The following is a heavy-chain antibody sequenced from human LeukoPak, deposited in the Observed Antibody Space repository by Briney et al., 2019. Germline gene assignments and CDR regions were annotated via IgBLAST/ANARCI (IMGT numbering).Heavy chain of an antibody. Sequence: PSETLSLTCAVYGGSFSGYYWSWIRQPPGEGLEWIGEINHSGSTNYNPSLKSRVTISVDTSKNQFSLKLSSVTAADTAVYYCARTAWRGYSGYDVWFDPWGQGTLVTVSS. V-gene: IGHV4-34*01. J-gene: IGHJ5*02. CDR2: INHSGST. CDR3: ARTAWRGYSGYDVWFDP. CDR1: GGSFSGYY. D-gene: IGHD5-12*01.